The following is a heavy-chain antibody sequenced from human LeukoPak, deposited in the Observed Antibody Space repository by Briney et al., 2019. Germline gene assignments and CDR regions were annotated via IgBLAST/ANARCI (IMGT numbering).Heavy chain of an antibody. J-gene: IGHJ5*02. V-gene: IGHV1-2*02. D-gene: IGHD2-21*02. CDR3: ARSVTYNWFDP. CDR1: GYTFIDYY. Sequence: ASVKVSCKASGYTFIDYYIHWVRQAPGQGLEYMGWITPNSGATNYAQSFQGRVALTTDTSISTAFMELSNLRPDDTAIYFCARSVTYNWFDPWGQGTRVTVSS. CDR2: ITPNSGAT.